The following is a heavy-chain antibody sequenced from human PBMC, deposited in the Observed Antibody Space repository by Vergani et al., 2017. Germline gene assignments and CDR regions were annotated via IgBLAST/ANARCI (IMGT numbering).Heavy chain of an antibody. Sequence: EVQLLESGGGLVQPGGSLRLSCAASGFTFSSYAMSWVRQAPGRGLEWVSATSGSGGSTYYADSVKGRFTSSRDNSKNTLYLQMNSLRAEDTAVYYCATDRGWWAFDYWGQGTLVTVSS. CDR1: GFTFSSYA. V-gene: IGHV3-23*01. D-gene: IGHD3-10*01. J-gene: IGHJ4*02. CDR2: TSGSGGST. CDR3: ATDRGWWAFDY.